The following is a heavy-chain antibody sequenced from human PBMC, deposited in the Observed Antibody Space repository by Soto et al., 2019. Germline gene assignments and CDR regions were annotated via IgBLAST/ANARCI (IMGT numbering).Heavy chain of an antibody. Sequence: PGGSLRLSCAASGFTFSDYYMSWIRQAPGKGLECVAYISVSSTYANYADSVEGRFTISRDNAENSLFLQMNSLRADDTAVYYCARGVRYYSSEKTANFDYWGQGALVTVSS. V-gene: IGHV3-11*05. D-gene: IGHD3-10*01. J-gene: IGHJ4*02. CDR1: GFTFSDYY. CDR2: ISVSSTYA. CDR3: ARGVRYYSSEKTANFDY.